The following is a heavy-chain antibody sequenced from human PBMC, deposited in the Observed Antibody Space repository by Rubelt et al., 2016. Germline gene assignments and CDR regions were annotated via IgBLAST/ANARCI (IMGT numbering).Heavy chain of an antibody. CDR3: ARIHSSGYGVIDY. Sequence: QLQLQESGPGLVKPSETLSLTCTVSGGSISSSSYYWGWIRQPPGKGLEWIGGIYYSGSTYYNPSLKCRFTIAVDTSKNQVALKLSSVTAADTAVYYWARIHSSGYGVIDYWGQGTLVTVSS. CDR2: IYYSGST. V-gene: IGHV4-39*01. D-gene: IGHD3-22*01. J-gene: IGHJ4*02. CDR1: GGSISSSSYY.